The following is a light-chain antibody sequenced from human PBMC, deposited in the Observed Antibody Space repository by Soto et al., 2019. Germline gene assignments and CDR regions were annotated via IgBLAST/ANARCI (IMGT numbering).Light chain of an antibody. Sequence: QSVLTQPPSASGTPGQRVTISCSGSSSNIGTNTVNWYLQLPGTAPKLLIYNNDERPSGVPERFSGSKSGTSASLAIGGLQFEDEADYYCAAWDDSLDGFYVFGSGTKVTVL. J-gene: IGLJ1*01. V-gene: IGLV1-44*01. CDR3: AAWDDSLDGFYV. CDR1: SSNIGTNT. CDR2: NND.